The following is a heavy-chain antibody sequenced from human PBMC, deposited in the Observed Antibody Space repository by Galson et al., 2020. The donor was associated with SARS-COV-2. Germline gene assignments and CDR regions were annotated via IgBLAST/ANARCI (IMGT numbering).Heavy chain of an antibody. Sequence: GESLKISCAASGFTFSSYAMHWVRQAPGKGLEWVAVISYDGSNKYYADSVKGRFTISRDNSKNSLHLQMNSLTAGDTAVYYCARDDDSSGMGAFDIWGRGTMVTVSS. CDR2: ISYDGSNK. D-gene: IGHD3-22*01. J-gene: IGHJ3*02. CDR3: ARDDDSSGMGAFDI. V-gene: IGHV3-30*07. CDR1: GFTFSSYA.